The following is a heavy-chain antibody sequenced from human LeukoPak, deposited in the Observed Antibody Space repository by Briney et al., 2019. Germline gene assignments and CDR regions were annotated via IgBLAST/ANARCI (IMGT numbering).Heavy chain of an antibody. CDR1: GGSFSSYY. Sequence: PSETLSLTCSVYGGSFSSYYWSWIRQPPGKGLEWIGYIYYSGSTNYNPSLKSRVTISVDTSKDQFSLKLSSVTAVDTAVYYCARSPAAGITDYWGEGTLVTVSS. D-gene: IGHD6-13*01. V-gene: IGHV4-59*01. J-gene: IGHJ4*02. CDR2: IYYSGST. CDR3: ARSPAAGITDY.